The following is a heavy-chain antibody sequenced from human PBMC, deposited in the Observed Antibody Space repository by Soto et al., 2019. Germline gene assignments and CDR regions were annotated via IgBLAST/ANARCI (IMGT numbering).Heavy chain of an antibody. CDR1: GFTFSSYS. CDR2: ISSSSSTI. D-gene: IGHD3-22*01. CDR3: AREGGPYYDSSGYSGYFDY. Sequence: GGSLRLSCAASGFTFSSYSMNWVRQAPGKGLEWVSYISSSSSTIYYADSVKGRFTISRDNAKNSLYLQMNSLRDEDTAVYYCAREGGPYYDSSGYSGYFDYWGQGTRVTVSS. V-gene: IGHV3-48*02. J-gene: IGHJ4*02.